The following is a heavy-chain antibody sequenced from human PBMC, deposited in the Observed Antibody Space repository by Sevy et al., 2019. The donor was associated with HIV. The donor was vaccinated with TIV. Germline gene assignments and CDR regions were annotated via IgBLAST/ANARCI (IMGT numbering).Heavy chain of an antibody. CDR2: ISGSAGST. D-gene: IGHD3-22*01. Sequence: GGSLRLSCAASGFTFSRYAMNWVRQAPGKGLEWVSAISGSAGSTYYADSVEDRFTISRDNSKNTLFLQMNSLRVEDTALYYCAKGDRTFYGMDVWGQGTTVTVSS. CDR3: AKGDRTFYGMDV. V-gene: IGHV3-23*01. CDR1: GFTFSRYA. J-gene: IGHJ6*02.